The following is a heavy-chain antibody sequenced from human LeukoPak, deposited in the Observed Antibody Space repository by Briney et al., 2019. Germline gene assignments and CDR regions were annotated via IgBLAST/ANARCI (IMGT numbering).Heavy chain of an antibody. J-gene: IGHJ3*02. V-gene: IGHV1-69*04. D-gene: IGHD4-17*01. CDR1: GGTFSSYA. CDR3: ARDKATTVTQKGRGNFNAFDI. Sequence: SVKVSCKASGGTFSSYAISWVRQAPGQGLEWMGRIIPILGIANYAQKFQGRVTITADKSTSTAYMELSSLRSEDTAVYYCARDKATTVTQKGRGNFNAFDIWGQGTMVTVSS. CDR2: IIPILGIA.